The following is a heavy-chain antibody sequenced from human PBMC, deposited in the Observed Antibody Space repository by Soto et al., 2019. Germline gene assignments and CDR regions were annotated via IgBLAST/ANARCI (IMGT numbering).Heavy chain of an antibody. CDR2: IVPIIGTP. Sequence: QVHLVQSGPEVKERGSSVKVSCKASGGIFNSFAINWVRQAPGQGLEWMGGIVPIIGTPNYAQKFQGRVTITADEPTRTGYMELSSLRSDDTAVYYCARVVVVPAGIETFYYYGMDVWCQGTTVTVYS. CDR3: ARVVVVPAGIETFYYYGMDV. CDR1: GGIFNSFA. D-gene: IGHD2-2*01. V-gene: IGHV1-69*01. J-gene: IGHJ6*02.